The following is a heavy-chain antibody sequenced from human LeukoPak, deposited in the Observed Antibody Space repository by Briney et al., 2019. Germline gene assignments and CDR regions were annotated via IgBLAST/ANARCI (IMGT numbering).Heavy chain of an antibody. Sequence: ASVKVSCKASGYTFTGYYIHWVRQAPGQGLEWMGWINPTSFGTKYEQKFQGRVTMTRDTSISTAYLELSGLRSDDTAVYYCARERTPIALKIMIIFDSWGQGTLITVSS. J-gene: IGHJ5*01. CDR3: ARERTPIALKIMIIFDS. CDR1: GYTFTGYY. V-gene: IGHV1-2*02. D-gene: IGHD3-16*01. CDR2: INPTSFGT.